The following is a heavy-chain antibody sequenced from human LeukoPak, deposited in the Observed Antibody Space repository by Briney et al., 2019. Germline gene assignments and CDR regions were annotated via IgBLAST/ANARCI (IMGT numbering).Heavy chain of an antibody. J-gene: IGHJ4*02. Sequence: GGSLRLSCAASGFTFSSYSMNWVRQAPGKGLEWVSSISSSSSYIYYADSLKGRFTISRDNAKNSLFLQMNSLRAEDTAVYYCAREDGQGMDYWGQGILVTVSS. V-gene: IGHV3-21*01. CDR1: GFTFSSYS. D-gene: IGHD2-8*01. CDR3: AREDGQGMDY. CDR2: ISSSSSYI.